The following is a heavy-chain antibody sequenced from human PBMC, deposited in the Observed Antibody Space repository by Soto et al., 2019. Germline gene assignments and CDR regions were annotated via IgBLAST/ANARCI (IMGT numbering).Heavy chain of an antibody. CDR2: INQDGSAK. CDR1: GFSFSNYF. CDR3: GGGAGWEQDY. V-gene: IGHV3-7*04. Sequence: EVQLVESGGGLVQPGGSLRLSCAASGFSFSNYFMTWVRQAPGKGLEWVANINQDGSAKHYVDSVRGRFTTSRDNAKNSLHLKMTSQRVEARAGFCWGGGAGWEQDYWGQGTLVTVSS. J-gene: IGHJ4*02. D-gene: IGHD1-26*01.